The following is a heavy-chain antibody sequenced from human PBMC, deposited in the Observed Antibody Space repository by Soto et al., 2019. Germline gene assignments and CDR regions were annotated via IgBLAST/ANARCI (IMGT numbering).Heavy chain of an antibody. J-gene: IGHJ4*02. CDR1: SGSIISYY. Sequence: SDTTSLPWTVASGSIISYYGGWRRQPPGKGLEWIGYIYYSGSTNYNPSLKSRVTISVDTSKNQFSLKLSSVTAADTAVYYCARGLDYGDYGVVWGQGTLVTVSS. CDR2: IYYSGST. CDR3: ARGLDYGDYGVV. D-gene: IGHD4-17*01. V-gene: IGHV4-59*01.